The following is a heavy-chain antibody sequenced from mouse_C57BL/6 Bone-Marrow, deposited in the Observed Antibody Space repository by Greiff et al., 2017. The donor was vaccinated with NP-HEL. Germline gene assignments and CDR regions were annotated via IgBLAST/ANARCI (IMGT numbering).Heavy chain of an antibody. D-gene: IGHD2-4*01. J-gene: IGHJ3*01. CDR1: GFTFTDYE. CDR2: IDPETGGT. CDR3: TTSPYDYDGAY. V-gene: IGHV1-15*01. Sequence: QVQLQQSGAELVRPGASVTLSCKASGFTFTDYEMHWVKQTPVHGLEWIGAIDPETGGTAYNPKFKGKAILTADKSSSTAYMELRSLTSEDSAVYYCTTSPYDYDGAYWGQGTLVTVSA.